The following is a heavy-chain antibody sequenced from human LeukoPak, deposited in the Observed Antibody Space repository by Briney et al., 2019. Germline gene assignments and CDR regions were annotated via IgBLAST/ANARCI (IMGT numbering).Heavy chain of an antibody. CDR2: INPNSGGT. V-gene: IGHV1-2*02. D-gene: IGHD3-10*01. CDR3: ARGAMVRGAPDAFDI. Sequence: ASVKVSCKASGGTFSSYAISWVRQAPGQGLEWMGWINPNSGGTNYAQKFQGRVTMTRDTSISTAYMELSRLRSDDTAVYYCARGAMVRGAPDAFDIWGQGTMVTVSS. J-gene: IGHJ3*02. CDR1: GGTFSSYA.